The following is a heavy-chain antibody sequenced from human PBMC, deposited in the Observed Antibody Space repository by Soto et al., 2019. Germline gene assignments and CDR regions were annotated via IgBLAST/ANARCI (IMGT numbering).Heavy chain of an antibody. V-gene: IGHV3-30-3*01. CDR1: GFTFTSNA. Sequence: QVQLVESGGRVVQPGTSLRLSCEASGFTFTSNAMHWVRQAPGKVLEWVALIPYDGDNKYYADSVKGRFNISRDNSKNALYLQMDGLRGDGTAVYYCAREPREDGDSRGFDYWGQGTMVAVSS. J-gene: IGHJ4*02. D-gene: IGHD3-22*01. CDR3: AREPREDGDSRGFDY. CDR2: IPYDGDNK.